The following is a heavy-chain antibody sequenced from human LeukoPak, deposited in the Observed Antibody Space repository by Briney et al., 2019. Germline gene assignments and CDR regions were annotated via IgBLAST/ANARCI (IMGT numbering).Heavy chain of an antibody. CDR1: GFTFSSYG. J-gene: IGHJ4*02. CDR2: IWYDGSNK. D-gene: IGHD3-3*01. Sequence: GGSLRLSCAASGFTFSSYGMHWVRQAPGKGLGWVAVIWYDGSNKYYADSVKGRFTISRDNSKNTLYLQMNSLRAEDTAVYYCAREGGIFGVVIPFDYWGQGTLVTVSS. V-gene: IGHV3-33*01. CDR3: AREGGIFGVVIPFDY.